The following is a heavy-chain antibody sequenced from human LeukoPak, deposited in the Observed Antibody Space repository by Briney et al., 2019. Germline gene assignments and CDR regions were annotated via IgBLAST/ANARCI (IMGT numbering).Heavy chain of an antibody. Sequence: PSETLSLTCTVSGGSISSSSYYWGWIRQPPGKGLEWIGSIYYSGSTYYNPSLKSRVTISVDTSKNQFSLKLSSVTAADTAVYYCARRLGYYYGSGSPTKTDYGGQGTLVTVSS. V-gene: IGHV4-39*01. CDR2: IYYSGST. J-gene: IGHJ4*02. CDR1: GGSISSSSYY. D-gene: IGHD3-10*01. CDR3: ARRLGYYYGSGSPTKTDY.